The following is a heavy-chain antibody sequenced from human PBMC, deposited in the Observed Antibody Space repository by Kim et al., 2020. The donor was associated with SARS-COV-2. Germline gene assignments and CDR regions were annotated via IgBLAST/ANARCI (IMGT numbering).Heavy chain of an antibody. CDR2: IYYSGST. J-gene: IGHJ6*02. V-gene: IGHV4-59*01. CDR3: TRVIYGSGSYHYYGMDV. CDR1: GGSISSYY. Sequence: SETLSLTCSVSGGSISSYYWSWIRQPPGKGLEWIGYIYYSGSTNYNPSLKSRVTISVDTSKNQFSLKLSSVTAADTAVYYCTRVIYGSGSYHYYGMDVWGQGTTVTVSS. D-gene: IGHD3-10*01.